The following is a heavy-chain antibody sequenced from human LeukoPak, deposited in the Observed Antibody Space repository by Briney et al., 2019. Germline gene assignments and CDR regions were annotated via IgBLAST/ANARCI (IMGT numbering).Heavy chain of an antibody. CDR2: IYNRGST. Sequence: PSETLSLTCSVSGGSISSYYWSWIRQPPGKGLEWIGHIYNRGSTNYNPSLKSRVTISVDTSKNQFSLKLTSVTAADTAVYYCARSVPQPVAARPSYAFDIWGQGTIVTVSS. V-gene: IGHV4-59*01. D-gene: IGHD6-6*01. CDR3: ARSVPQPVAARPSYAFDI. CDR1: GGSISSYY. J-gene: IGHJ3*02.